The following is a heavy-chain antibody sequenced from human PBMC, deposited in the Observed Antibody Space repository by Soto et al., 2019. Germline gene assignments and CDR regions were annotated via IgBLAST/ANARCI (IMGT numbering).Heavy chain of an antibody. CDR3: ARESEDLTSNFDY. Sequence: EVQLVESGGGLVKPGGSLRLSCAASGFTFIRYSMNWGRQAPGKGLEWVSSISSTTNYIYYGDSLNGRFTISRDNAKNSLYLEMNSLRAEDTAVYYCARESEDLTSNFDYWGQGTLVTVSS. CDR2: ISSTTNYI. CDR1: GFTFIRYS. J-gene: IGHJ4*02. V-gene: IGHV3-21*06.